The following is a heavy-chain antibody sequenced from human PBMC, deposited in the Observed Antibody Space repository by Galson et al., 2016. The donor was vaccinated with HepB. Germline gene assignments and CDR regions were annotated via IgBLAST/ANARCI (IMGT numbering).Heavy chain of an antibody. J-gene: IGHJ4*02. Sequence: SETLSLTCTVSGYSISGYTFSWGWIRQPPGKGLEWIATIYYTGDTYYNPSLKSRVMISLDTSKNQFSLKLSSVTAADKAVYYCAREAKLEGHCAGGYCPFDYWGQGTLATVSS. CDR3: AREAKLEGHCAGGYCPFDY. D-gene: IGHD2-8*02. V-gene: IGHV4-39*01. CDR2: IYYTGDT. CDR1: GYSISGYTFS.